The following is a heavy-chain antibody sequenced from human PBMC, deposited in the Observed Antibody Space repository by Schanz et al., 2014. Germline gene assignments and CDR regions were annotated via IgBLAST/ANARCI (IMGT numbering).Heavy chain of an antibody. CDR3: ARGGVVVVTAALNWFDP. CDR2: INTNNGDP. V-gene: IGHV7-4-1*02. J-gene: IGHJ5*02. CDR1: GYTFTSFA. Sequence: QVRLVQSGAEVKKPGASVKVSCKASGYTFTSFAMNWVRQAPGQGLEWMGWINTNNGDPTYAQGFTGRFVFSLDTSVSTAYLQISSLKAEDTAVYYCARGGVVVVTAALNWFDPWGQGTLVTVSS. D-gene: IGHD2-15*01.